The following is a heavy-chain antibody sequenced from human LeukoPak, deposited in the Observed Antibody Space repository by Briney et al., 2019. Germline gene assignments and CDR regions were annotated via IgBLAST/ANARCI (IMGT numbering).Heavy chain of an antibody. CDR3: ARDKRHSYGRYFAH. CDR2: MQSTGNS. Sequence: SETLSLTCSVFGDPISTYHWNWVRKPPGKGLEWIAYMQSTGNSQYNPSLKSRVAMSVDTSKNQVVLNLSSVTAADTAVYYCARDKRHSYGRYFAHWGQGMLVTVSS. V-gene: IGHV4-59*01. D-gene: IGHD5-18*01. CDR1: GDPISTYH. J-gene: IGHJ4*02.